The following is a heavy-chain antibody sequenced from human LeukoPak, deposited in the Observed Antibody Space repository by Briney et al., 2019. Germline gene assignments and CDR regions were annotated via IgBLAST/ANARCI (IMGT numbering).Heavy chain of an antibody. CDR3: ARGGDIVVVPAAMGWSGYYFDY. J-gene: IGHJ4*02. Sequence: GGSLRLSCAASGFTFSSYWMHWVRQAPGKGLVWVSRINSDGSSTSYADSVKGRFTISRDNAKNTLYLQMNSLRAEDTAAYYCARGGDIVVVPAAMGWSGYYFDYWGQGTLVTVSS. CDR1: GFTFSSYW. V-gene: IGHV3-74*01. D-gene: IGHD2-2*01. CDR2: INSDGSST.